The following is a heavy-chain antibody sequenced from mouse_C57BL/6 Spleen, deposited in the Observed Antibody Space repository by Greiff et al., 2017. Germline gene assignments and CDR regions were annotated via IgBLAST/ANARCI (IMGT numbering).Heavy chain of an antibody. CDR1: GYTFTSYW. J-gene: IGHJ2*01. D-gene: IGHD3-2*02. CDR3: ASRDSSGYDY. CDR2: IDPSDSET. Sequence: QVQLQQPGAELVRPGSSVKLSCKASGYTFTSYWMHWVKQRPIQGLEWIGNIDPSDSETHYNQKFKDKATLTVDKSSSTAYMQLSGLTSEDSAVYYCASRDSSGYDYWGQGTTLTVSS. V-gene: IGHV1-52*01.